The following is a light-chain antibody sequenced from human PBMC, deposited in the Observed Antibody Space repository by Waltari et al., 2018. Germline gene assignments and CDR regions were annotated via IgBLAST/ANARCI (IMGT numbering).Light chain of an antibody. J-gene: IGKJ2*01. CDR1: QSINIW. V-gene: IGKV1-5*03. Sequence: DIQLTQSPSTLSASVGDTVTITCRASQSINIWVAWYQQQPGKAPKLLISKASSSESGVPSRFSGSGFGTEFTLTISSLQPDDFATYYCQQYYSLSTFGQGTKLEIK. CDR3: QQYYSLST. CDR2: KAS.